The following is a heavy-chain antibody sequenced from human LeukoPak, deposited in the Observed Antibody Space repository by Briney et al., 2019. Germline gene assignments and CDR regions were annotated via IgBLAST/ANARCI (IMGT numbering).Heavy chain of an antibody. CDR2: ISSSSSYI. Sequence: PGGSLRLSCAASGFTFSSYSMNWVRQAPGKGLEWVSSISSSSSYIYYADSVKGRFTISRDNAKNSLYLQMNSLRAEDTAVYYCARDPRSIAAAGTAFDIWGQGTMVTVSS. CDR1: GFTFSSYS. D-gene: IGHD6-13*01. CDR3: ARDPRSIAAAGTAFDI. V-gene: IGHV3-21*01. J-gene: IGHJ3*02.